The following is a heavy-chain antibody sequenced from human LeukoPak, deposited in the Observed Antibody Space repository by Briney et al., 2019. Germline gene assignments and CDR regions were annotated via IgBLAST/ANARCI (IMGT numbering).Heavy chain of an antibody. Sequence: GESLKISCKGSGYSFTSYWIGWVRQMPGKGLEWMGIIYPGGSDTRYSPSFQGQVTISADKSISTAYLQWSSLKASETAMYYCARHVSSGSGSYYKTPEKWFDPWGQGSLVTVSS. V-gene: IGHV5-51*01. D-gene: IGHD3-10*01. CDR1: GYSFTSYW. CDR3: ARHVSSGSGSYYKTPEKWFDP. CDR2: IYPGGSDT. J-gene: IGHJ5*02.